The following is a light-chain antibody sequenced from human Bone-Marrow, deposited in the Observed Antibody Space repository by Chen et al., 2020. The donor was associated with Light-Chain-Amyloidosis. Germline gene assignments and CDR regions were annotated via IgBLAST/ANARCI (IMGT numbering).Light chain of an antibody. CDR3: QQCYGSPLT. CDR2: WAS. V-gene: IGKV4-1*01. Sequence: DIALTQSPDSLAVSLGERATINCKSSQSLLSNNNNFLVWYQQKPGQTPKLLISWASIRVFGVPDRFGGSGSGTDFTLTINNLQAEDVAVDYCQQCYGSPLTFGGGTKVEI. J-gene: IGKJ4*01. CDR1: QSLLSNNNNF.